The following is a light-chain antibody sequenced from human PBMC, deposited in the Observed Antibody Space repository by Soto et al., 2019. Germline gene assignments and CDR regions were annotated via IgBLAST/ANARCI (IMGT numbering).Light chain of an antibody. CDR3: QQSYSTPRT. CDR1: QSISSY. Sequence: DIQMTQSPSSRSASVVDRVTITFRASQSISSYLNWYQQKPGKAPKLLIYAASSLQSGVPSRFSGSGSGTDLTLTISSLQPEDFATYYCQQSYSTPRTFGQGTKVDIK. CDR2: AAS. V-gene: IGKV1-39*01. J-gene: IGKJ1*01.